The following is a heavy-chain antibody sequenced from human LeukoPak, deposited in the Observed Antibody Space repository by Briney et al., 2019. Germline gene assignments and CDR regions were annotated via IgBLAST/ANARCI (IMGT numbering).Heavy chain of an antibody. CDR2: IIPIFGTA. CDR3: ARGARGPGGHYYDYVWGSYRYHYFDY. V-gene: IGHV1-69*05. J-gene: IGHJ4*02. Sequence: ASVKASCKASGGTFSSYAISWVRQAPGQGLEWMGGIIPIFGTANYAQKFQGRVTITTDESTSTAYMELSSLRSEDTAVYYCARGARGPGGHYYDYVWGSYRYHYFDYWGQGTLVTVSS. CDR1: GGTFSSYA. D-gene: IGHD3-16*02.